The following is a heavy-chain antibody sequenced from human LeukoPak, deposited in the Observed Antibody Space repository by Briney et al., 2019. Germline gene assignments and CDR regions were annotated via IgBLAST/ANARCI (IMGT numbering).Heavy chain of an antibody. CDR3: AKVGFWLGEGLIDY. D-gene: IGHD3-10*01. J-gene: IGHJ4*02. CDR2: ISGDGGSP. CDR1: GFTFDDYA. V-gene: IGHV3-43*02. Sequence: GGSLRLSCAASGFTFDDYAMHWVRQAPGTGLEWFSLISGDGGSPYYADSVKGRFTISRDNSKKSLYLQMNSLITEDTAFYYCAKVGFWLGEGLIDYWGQGTLVTVSS.